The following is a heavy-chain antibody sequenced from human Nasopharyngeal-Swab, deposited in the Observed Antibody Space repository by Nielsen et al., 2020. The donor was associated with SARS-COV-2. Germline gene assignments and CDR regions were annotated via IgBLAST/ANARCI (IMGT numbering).Heavy chain of an antibody. D-gene: IGHD3-3*01. V-gene: IGHV3-23*01. CDR1: GFTFSSYA. Sequence: GESLKISCVSSGFTFSSYAMSWVRQAPGKGLEWVPALSDSGTSTIYAASVRGRFTISRDNPRNTLYLQMNSLRVDDTAVYYCTKIPIYDWVTHYLDTWGQGTLVTVSS. CDR3: TKIPIYDWVTHYLDT. CDR2: LSDSGTST. J-gene: IGHJ4*02.